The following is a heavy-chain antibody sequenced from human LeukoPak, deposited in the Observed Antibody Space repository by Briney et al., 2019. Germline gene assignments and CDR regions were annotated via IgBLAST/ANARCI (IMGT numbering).Heavy chain of an antibody. CDR1: GFTFSSYS. CDR2: ISSSRSYI. Sequence: PGGSLRLSCAASGFTFSSYSMNWVRQAPGKGLEWVSSISSSRSYIYYADSVKGRFTISRDNAKNSLYLQMNSLRAEDTAVYYCARGNAYYGDCFDYWGEGTLVTVSS. J-gene: IGHJ4*02. D-gene: IGHD4-17*01. CDR3: ARGNAYYGDCFDY. V-gene: IGHV3-21*01.